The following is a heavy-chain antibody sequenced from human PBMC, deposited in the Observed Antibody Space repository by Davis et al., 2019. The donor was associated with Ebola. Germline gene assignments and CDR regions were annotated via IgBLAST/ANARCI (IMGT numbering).Heavy chain of an antibody. D-gene: IGHD1-14*01. CDR3: AKPLGTPTTSFDY. CDR2: IRGNGNT. J-gene: IGHJ4*02. CDR1: GFTLSGNA. Sequence: GESLKISCAASGFTLSGNAITWVRQAPGRGLEWVADIRGNGNTYYADSVKGRFTISRDDPNSMVYVQMNNLRVDDTAVYYCAKPLGTPTTSFDYWGQGTLVTVSS. V-gene: IGHV3-23*05.